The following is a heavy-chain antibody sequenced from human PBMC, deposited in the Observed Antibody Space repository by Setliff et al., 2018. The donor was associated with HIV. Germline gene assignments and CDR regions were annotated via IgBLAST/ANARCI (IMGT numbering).Heavy chain of an antibody. D-gene: IGHD6-25*01. Sequence: SETLSLTCAVYGGSFSGYYWSWIRQPPGKGLEWIGEINHHGSTNYNPSLKSRVTISVEPSKNQFSLKLNSVTAADTAVYYCAREAARVVDFWGQGTLVTVS. V-gene: IGHV4-34*01. CDR3: AREAARVVDF. CDR2: INHHGST. J-gene: IGHJ4*02. CDR1: GGSFSGYY.